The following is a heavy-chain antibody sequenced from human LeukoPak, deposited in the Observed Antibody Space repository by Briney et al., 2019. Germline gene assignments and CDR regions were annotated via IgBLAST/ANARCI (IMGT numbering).Heavy chain of an antibody. J-gene: IGHJ6*02. CDR2: ISIISSYI. CDR1: GFTFSSYS. V-gene: IGHV3-21*01. CDR3: AREGWLPVGEGLYYYYGMDV. Sequence: GGSLRLSCAASGFTFSSYSMNWLGQAAGKGLDWVSSISIISSYIYYAGSVKGRFTISRDNAKNSLYLQMNSLRAEDTAVYYCAREGWLPVGEGLYYYYGMDVWGQGTTVTVSS. D-gene: IGHD6-19*01.